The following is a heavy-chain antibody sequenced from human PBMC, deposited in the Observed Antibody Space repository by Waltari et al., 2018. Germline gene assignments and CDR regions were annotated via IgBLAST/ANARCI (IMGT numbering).Heavy chain of an antibody. CDR2: IYHSGST. V-gene: IGHV4-38-2*02. D-gene: IGHD3-9*01. Sequence: QVQLQESGPGLVKPSETLSLTCAVSGYSISSGYYWGWIRQPPGKGLEWIGSIYHSGSTYYNPSLKSRVTISVDTSKNQFSPKLSSVTAADTAVYYCARETLTGYFWWFDPWGQGTLVTVSS. J-gene: IGHJ5*02. CDR1: GYSISSGYY. CDR3: ARETLTGYFWWFDP.